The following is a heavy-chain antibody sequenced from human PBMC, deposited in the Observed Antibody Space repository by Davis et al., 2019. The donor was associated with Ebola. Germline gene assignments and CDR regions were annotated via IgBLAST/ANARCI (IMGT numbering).Heavy chain of an antibody. CDR1: GFTFTMYW. CDR3: SRSSAYYGMDV. J-gene: IGHJ6*02. V-gene: IGHV3-74*01. CDR2: ISTDVSST. D-gene: IGHD2-2*01. Sequence: PGGSLRLSCEASGFTFTMYWMHWVRQAPGKGLVWVSHISTDVSSTNYADSVKGRFTVSRDNAKNTFYLQMNSLRVEDTAVYYCSRSSAYYGMDVWGQGTTVTVYS.